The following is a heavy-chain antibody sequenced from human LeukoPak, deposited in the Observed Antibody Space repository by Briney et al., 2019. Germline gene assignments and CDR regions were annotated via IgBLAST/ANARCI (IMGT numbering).Heavy chain of an antibody. CDR3: ARAPSAKNSSPYFFDY. V-gene: IGHV4-59*01. Sequence: SETLSLTCTVSGGSISAYYWSWIRQPPGKGLEWIGYIYYSGSTNYNPSLKSRVTISVDTYKNQFSLKLSSVTAADTAVYYCARAPSAKNSSPYFFDYWGQGTLVTVSS. CDR1: GGSISAYY. CDR2: IYYSGST. J-gene: IGHJ4*02. D-gene: IGHD6-6*01.